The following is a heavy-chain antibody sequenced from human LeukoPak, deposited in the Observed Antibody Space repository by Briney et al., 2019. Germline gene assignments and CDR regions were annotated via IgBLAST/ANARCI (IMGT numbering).Heavy chain of an antibody. Sequence: GGSLRLSCAASGFTFSSYAMTWVRQTPGKGLEWVSAISGSGGSTHYADSVKGRFSISRDNSKNTLYLQMNSLRAEDTAVYYCVKETSSCPGYYFHYWGQGTLVTVSS. CDR1: GFTFSSYA. CDR3: VKETSSCPGYYFHY. J-gene: IGHJ4*02. D-gene: IGHD6-19*01. CDR2: ISGSGGST. V-gene: IGHV3-23*01.